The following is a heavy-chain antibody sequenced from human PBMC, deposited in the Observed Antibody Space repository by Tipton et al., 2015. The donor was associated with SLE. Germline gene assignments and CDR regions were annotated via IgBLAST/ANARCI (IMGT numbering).Heavy chain of an antibody. CDR1: GFIFSMHT. D-gene: IGHD4-17*01. J-gene: IGHJ4*02. CDR2: ITRDGVTT. Sequence: SLRLSCAASGFIFSMHTMTWVRQAPGKGLQWVSGITRDGVTTWSADSVKGRFTISRDNSKNPLYLQMNGLRAEDTAIYYCARDAYGDSTVLLDYWGQGTLVTVVS. V-gene: IGHV3-23*01. CDR3: ARDAYGDSTVLLDY.